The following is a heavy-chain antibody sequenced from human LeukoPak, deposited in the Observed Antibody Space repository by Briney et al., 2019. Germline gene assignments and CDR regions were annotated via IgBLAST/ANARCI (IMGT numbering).Heavy chain of an antibody. J-gene: IGHJ6*02. Sequence: SVKVSCKASGGTFSSYAISWVRQAPGQGLEWMGRIIPILGIANYAQKFQGRVTITADKSTSTAYMELSSLRSEDTAVYYCARVMVRGVITYYYGMDVWGQGTTVTVSS. V-gene: IGHV1-69*04. CDR1: GGTFSSYA. CDR3: ARVMVRGVITYYYGMDV. CDR2: IIPILGIA. D-gene: IGHD3-10*01.